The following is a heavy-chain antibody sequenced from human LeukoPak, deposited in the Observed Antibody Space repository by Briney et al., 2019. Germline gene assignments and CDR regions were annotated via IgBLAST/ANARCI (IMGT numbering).Heavy chain of an antibody. V-gene: IGHV1-18*01. CDR1: GYTFTSYG. J-gene: IGHJ5*02. D-gene: IGHD5-12*01. CDR3: ARDSGYDLNLRNWFDP. CDR2: ISAYNGNT. Sequence: ASVKVSCKASGYTFTSYGISWVRQAPGQGLEWMGWISAYNGNTNYAQKLQGRVTMTTDTSTSTAYMGLRSLRSDDTAVYYCARDSGYDLNLRNWFDPWGQGTLVTVSS.